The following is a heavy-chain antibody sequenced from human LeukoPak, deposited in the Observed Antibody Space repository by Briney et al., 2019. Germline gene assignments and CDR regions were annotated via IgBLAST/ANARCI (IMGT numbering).Heavy chain of an antibody. Sequence: PSETLSLTCAVYGGSFSGYYWSWIRQPPGKGLEWIGEINHSGSTNYNPSLKSRVTISVDTSKNQFSLKLSSVTAADTAVYYCARALGYCSSTSCYGLPYRNWFDPWGQGTLVTVSS. CDR2: INHSGST. CDR3: ARALGYCSSTSCYGLPYRNWFDP. D-gene: IGHD2-2*01. V-gene: IGHV4-34*01. CDR1: GGSFSGYY. J-gene: IGHJ5*02.